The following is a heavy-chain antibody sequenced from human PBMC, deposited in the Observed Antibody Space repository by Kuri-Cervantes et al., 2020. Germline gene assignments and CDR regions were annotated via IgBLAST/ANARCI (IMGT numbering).Heavy chain of an antibody. Sequence: GESLKISCAASGFTFDNYAMSWVRQAPGKGLEWVSSISGSGNSIHYADSVKGRFTISRDNSKNTLYLQMNSLRAEDTAVYYCAKDAVAGLRHFDYWGQGTLVTVSS. CDR3: AKDAVAGLRHFDY. CDR2: ISGSGNSI. J-gene: IGHJ4*02. D-gene: IGHD6-19*01. V-gene: IGHV3-23*01. CDR1: GFTFDNYA.